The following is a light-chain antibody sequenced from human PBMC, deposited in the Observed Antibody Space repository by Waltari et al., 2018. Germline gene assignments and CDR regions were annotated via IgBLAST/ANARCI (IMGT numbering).Light chain of an antibody. CDR1: ILTKRY. V-gene: IGLV3-27*01. J-gene: IGLJ2*01. CDR2: KYT. CDR3: YSATDNDWL. Sequence: SYELTQPSSVSVSPGQTVRITCSGDILTKRYARWVQRKPGQAPIGIIYKYTERPVGFPWRFSGSSSGTKVTLSITGAQVEDEADYYCYSATDNDWLFGGGTKLTVL.